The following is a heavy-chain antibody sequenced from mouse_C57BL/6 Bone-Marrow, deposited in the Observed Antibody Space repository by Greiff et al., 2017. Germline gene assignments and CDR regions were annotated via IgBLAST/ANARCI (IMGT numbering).Heavy chain of an antibody. CDR3: ARNGYYYGTYWYFDV. CDR2: IWSGGNT. Sequence: VQLVESGPGLVQPSQSLSITCTVSGFSLTSYGVHWVRPSPGKGLEWLGVIWSGGNTDYNAAFISRLSISKDNSKSQVFFKMNSLQADDTAIYYCARNGYYYGTYWYFDVWGTGTTVTVSS. J-gene: IGHJ1*03. V-gene: IGHV2-2*01. D-gene: IGHD1-1*01. CDR1: GFSLTSYG.